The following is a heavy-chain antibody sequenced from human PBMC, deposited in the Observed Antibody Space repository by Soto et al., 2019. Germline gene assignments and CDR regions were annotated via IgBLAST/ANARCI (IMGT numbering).Heavy chain of an antibody. J-gene: IGHJ6*02. CDR1: GYTFIRYG. CDR3: ARGGYYDNTWGKLSHYGLDV. CDR2: ISPYNDYT. V-gene: IGHV1-18*01. Sequence: QVQLVQSAAEVKKPGASVRVSCKASGYTFIRYGIAWVRQAPGQGLEWMGSISPYNDYTIYAQKLQGRVTMTADTSTRTVYMELRGLKSDDTAVYSCARGGYYDNTWGKLSHYGLDVWGQGTSVTVSS. D-gene: IGHD3-16*01.